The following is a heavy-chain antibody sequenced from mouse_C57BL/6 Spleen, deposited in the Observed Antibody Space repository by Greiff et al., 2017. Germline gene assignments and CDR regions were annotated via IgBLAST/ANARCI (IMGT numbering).Heavy chain of an antibody. CDR2: ISSGSSTI. CDR1: GFTFSDYG. CDR3: ARDCITTVVGAMDD. Sequence: VKLVESGGGLVKPGGSLKLSCAASGFTFSDYGMHWVRQAPEKGLEWVAYISSGSSTIYYADTVKGRFTISRDNAKNTLFLQMTSLRSEDTAMYYCARDCITTVVGAMDDWGQGTSVTVSS. J-gene: IGHJ4*01. V-gene: IGHV5-17*01. D-gene: IGHD1-1*01.